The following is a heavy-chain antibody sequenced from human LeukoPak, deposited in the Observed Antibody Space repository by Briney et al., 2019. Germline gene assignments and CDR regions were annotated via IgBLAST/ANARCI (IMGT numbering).Heavy chain of an antibody. CDR3: ARVVVRGVIILFDP. D-gene: IGHD3-10*01. V-gene: IGHV4-4*07. CDR1: GGSISSYY. CDR2: IYTSGST. J-gene: IGHJ5*02. Sequence: PSETLSLTCTVSGGSISSYYWSWIRQPPGKGLEWIGRIYTSGSTNYNPSLKSRVTMSVDTSKNQFSLKLSSVTAADTAVYYCARVVVRGVIILFDPWGQGTLVTVSS.